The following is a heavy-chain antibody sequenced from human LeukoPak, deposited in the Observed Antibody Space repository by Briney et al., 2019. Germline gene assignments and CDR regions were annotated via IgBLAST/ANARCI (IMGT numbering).Heavy chain of an antibody. D-gene: IGHD6-13*01. V-gene: IGHV1-24*01. J-gene: IGHJ6*02. Sequence: ASVKVSCKVSGYTLTELSMHWVRQAPGKGLEWMGGFDPEDGETIYAQKFQGRVTMTEDTSTDTAYMELSSLRSEDTAVYYCATPTTAAATDLGEYGMDVWGQGTTVTVSS. CDR2: FDPEDGET. CDR3: ATPTTAAATDLGEYGMDV. CDR1: GYTLTELS.